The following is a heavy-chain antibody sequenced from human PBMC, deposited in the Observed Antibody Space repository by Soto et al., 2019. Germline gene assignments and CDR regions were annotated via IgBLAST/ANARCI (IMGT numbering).Heavy chain of an antibody. CDR1: GFTFRLYG. CDR3: ATWQGCLNFLY. Sequence: GVTLRLSCAASGFTFRLYGMHWVRQAPGKGLEWVAAIWDDGRRKDYADSVKDRLFISRDNSKNTLYLQLYSLRAGDTAVYYCATWQGCLNFLYCGQGTLVTASS. CDR2: IWDDGRRK. J-gene: IGHJ4*02. V-gene: IGHV3-33*01.